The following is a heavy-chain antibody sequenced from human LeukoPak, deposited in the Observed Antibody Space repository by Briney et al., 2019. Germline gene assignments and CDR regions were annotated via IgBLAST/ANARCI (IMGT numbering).Heavy chain of an antibody. Sequence: SETLSLTCAVPGYSISSGYYWGWTRQPPGTGLEWIGSIYHSGSTYYNPSLKSRVTISVDTSKNQFSLKLSSVTAADTAVYYCARRRYYDGSGYLEWGQGTLLSVSS. D-gene: IGHD3-22*01. V-gene: IGHV4-38-2*01. CDR3: ARRRYYDGSGYLE. CDR1: GYSISSGYY. J-gene: IGHJ1*01. CDR2: IYHSGST.